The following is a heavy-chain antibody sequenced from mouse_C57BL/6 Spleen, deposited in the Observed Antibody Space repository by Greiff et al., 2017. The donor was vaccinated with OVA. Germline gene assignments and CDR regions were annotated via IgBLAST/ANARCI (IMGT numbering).Heavy chain of an antibody. V-gene: IGHV1-50*01. CDR1: GYTFTSYW. CDR2: IDPSDSYT. D-gene: IGHD2-2*01. Sequence: QVQLQQPGAELVKPGASVKLSCKASGYTFTSYWMQWVKQRPGQGLEWIGEIDPSDSYTNYNQKFKGKATLTVDTSSSTAYMQLSSLTSEDSAVYYGERRDVYDGAGCAYWGQGTLVTVSA. CDR3: ERRDVYDGAGCAY. J-gene: IGHJ3*01.